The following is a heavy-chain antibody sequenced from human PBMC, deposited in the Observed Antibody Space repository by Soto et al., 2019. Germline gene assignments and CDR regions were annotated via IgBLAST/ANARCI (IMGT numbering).Heavy chain of an antibody. CDR2: IIPIFGTA. V-gene: IGHV1-69*13. J-gene: IGHJ6*02. CDR1: GGTFSSYA. Sequence: SVKVSCKASGGTFSSYAISWVRLAPGQGLEWMGGIIPIFGTANYAQKFQGRVTITADESTSTAYMELSSLRAEDTAVYYCARDLTHIQWLVLEDYYYGMDVWGQGTTVTVSS. D-gene: IGHD6-19*01. CDR3: ARDLTHIQWLVLEDYYYGMDV.